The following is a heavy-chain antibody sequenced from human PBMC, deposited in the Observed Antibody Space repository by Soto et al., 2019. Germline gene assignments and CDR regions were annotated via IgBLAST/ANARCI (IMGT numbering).Heavy chain of an antibody. CDR2: FGPEDGET. D-gene: IGHD3-22*01. Sequence: ASVKVSCKVSGYTLTELSMHWVRQAPGKGLEWMGGFGPEDGETIYAQKFQGRVTMTEDTSTDTAYMELSSLRSEDTAVYYCATLPHYYDSSGYYPYWGQGTLVTVSS. V-gene: IGHV1-24*01. CDR1: GYTLTELS. CDR3: ATLPHYYDSSGYYPY. J-gene: IGHJ4*02.